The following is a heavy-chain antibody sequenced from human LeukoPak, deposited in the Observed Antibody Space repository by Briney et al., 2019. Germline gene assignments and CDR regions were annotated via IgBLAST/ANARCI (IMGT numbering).Heavy chain of an antibody. D-gene: IGHD2-8*01. CDR2: INPNSGDT. J-gene: IGHJ6*03. CDR1: GYTFTGYY. V-gene: IGHV1-2*02. CDR3: ARGGLRVMVYRLYYMDV. Sequence: ASVRVSCKASGYTFTGYYMHWVRQAPGQGLEWMGWINPNSGDTKYAQKFQGRVTMTRDTSISTAYMELTRLRSDDTAVYYCARGGLRVMVYRLYYMDVWGKGTTVTVSS.